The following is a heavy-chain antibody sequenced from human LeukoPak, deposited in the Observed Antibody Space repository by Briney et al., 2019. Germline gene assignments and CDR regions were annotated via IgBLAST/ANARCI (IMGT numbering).Heavy chain of an antibody. D-gene: IGHD6-6*01. Sequence: GGSLRLSCAASGFTVSTNYMSWVRQAPGKGLEWVSVIYSSGSTYYADSVKGRFTIFSDNSKNTLYLQMNNLRAEDTAVYYCARDGGLAPYSSSTPFDYWGQGTLVTVSS. J-gene: IGHJ4*02. CDR2: IYSSGST. CDR3: ARDGGLAPYSSSTPFDY. CDR1: GFTVSTNY. V-gene: IGHV3-66*03.